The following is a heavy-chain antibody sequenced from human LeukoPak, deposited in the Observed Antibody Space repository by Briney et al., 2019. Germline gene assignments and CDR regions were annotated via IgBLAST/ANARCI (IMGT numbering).Heavy chain of an antibody. CDR3: ASCVAVTGLPDY. V-gene: IGHV3-74*01. J-gene: IGHJ4*02. D-gene: IGHD6-19*01. Sequence: GGSLRLSCAASGFTLSSYWMSWVRQAPGKGLVWVSGINSDGSDTSYADSVQGRFTISRDNAKNTLYLQMDSLRAEDTAVYYCASCVAVTGLPDYWGQGTLVTVSS. CDR2: INSDGSDT. CDR1: GFTLSSYW.